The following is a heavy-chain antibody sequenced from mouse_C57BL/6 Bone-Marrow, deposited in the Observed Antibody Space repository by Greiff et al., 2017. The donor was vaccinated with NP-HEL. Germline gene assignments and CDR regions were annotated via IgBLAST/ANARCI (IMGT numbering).Heavy chain of an antibody. D-gene: IGHD2-10*01. V-gene: IGHV3-8*01. Sequence: EVMLVESGPGLAKPSQTLSLTCSVTGYSITSDYWNWIRKFPGNKLEYMGYISYSGSTYYNPSLKSRISITRDTSKNQYYLQLNSVTTEDTATYYCAREASYHPYAMDYWGQGTSVTVSS. J-gene: IGHJ4*01. CDR1: GYSITSDY. CDR3: AREASYHPYAMDY. CDR2: ISYSGST.